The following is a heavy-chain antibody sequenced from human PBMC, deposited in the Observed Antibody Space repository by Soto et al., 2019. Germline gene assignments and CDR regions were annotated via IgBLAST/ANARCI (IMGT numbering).Heavy chain of an antibody. J-gene: IGHJ4*02. Sequence: QVQLVESGGGVVQPGRSLRLSCAASGFTFSSYGMHWVRQAPGKGLEWVAVIWYDGSNKYYADSVKGRFTISRDNSKNTLCLQMNSLRAEDTAVYYCARDPSDYGDPGDYWGQGTLVTVSS. CDR3: ARDPSDYGDPGDY. D-gene: IGHD4-17*01. CDR1: GFTFSSYG. V-gene: IGHV3-33*01. CDR2: IWYDGSNK.